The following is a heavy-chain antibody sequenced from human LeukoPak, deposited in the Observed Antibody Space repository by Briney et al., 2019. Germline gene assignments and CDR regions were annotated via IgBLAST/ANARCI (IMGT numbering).Heavy chain of an antibody. CDR2: ISGSGGST. CDR3: AKAGQQLVPIDAFDI. CDR1: GFTFSTYW. J-gene: IGHJ3*02. D-gene: IGHD6-13*01. V-gene: IGHV3-23*01. Sequence: GGSLRLSCAASGFTFSTYWMSWVRQAPGKGLEWVSAISGSGGSTYYADSVKGRFTISRDNSKNTLYLQMNSLRAEDTAVYYCAKAGQQLVPIDAFDIWGQGTMVTVSS.